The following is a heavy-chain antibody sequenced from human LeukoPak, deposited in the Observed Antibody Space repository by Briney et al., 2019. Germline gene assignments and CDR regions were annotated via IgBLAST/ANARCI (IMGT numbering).Heavy chain of an antibody. CDR3: ARYNWNSAPFDY. Sequence: GGSLRLSCAASGFAFSSYWMHWVRQAPGKGLVWVSRINSDGSSTSYADSVKGRFTISRDSAKNTLYLEMNSLRAEDTAVYYCARYNWNSAPFDYWGQGTLVTVSS. CDR2: INSDGSST. V-gene: IGHV3-74*01. CDR1: GFAFSSYW. J-gene: IGHJ4*02. D-gene: IGHD1-7*01.